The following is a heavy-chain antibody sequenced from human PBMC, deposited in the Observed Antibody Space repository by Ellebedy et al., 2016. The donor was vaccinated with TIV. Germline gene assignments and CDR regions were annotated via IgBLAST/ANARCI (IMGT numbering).Heavy chain of an antibody. CDR2: IIPIFSTP. CDR1: GGTSNNYA. D-gene: IGHD2-15*01. CDR3: ARARDYSRGGRYPTYFFDS. J-gene: IGHJ4*02. V-gene: IGHV1-69*13. Sequence: SVTVSCKASGGTSNNYAINWVRQAPGQGLEWMGGIIPIFSTPNYAQKFQDRVTTTADESTSTTYMALSSLRSEDTAVYYCARARDYSRGGRYPTYFFDSWGQGTLVTVSS.